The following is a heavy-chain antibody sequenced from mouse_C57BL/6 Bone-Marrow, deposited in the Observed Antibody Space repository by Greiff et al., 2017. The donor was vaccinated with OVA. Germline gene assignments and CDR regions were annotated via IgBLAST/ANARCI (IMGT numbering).Heavy chain of an antibody. Sequence: QVQLQQSGAELVRPGTSVKVSYKASGYAFTNYLIEWVKQRPGQGLEWIGVINPGSGGTNYNEKFKGKATLTADKSSSTAYMQLSSLTSEDSAVYFCASGDGFAYWGQGTLVTVSA. V-gene: IGHV1-54*01. CDR3: ASGDGFAY. CDR2: INPGSGGT. J-gene: IGHJ3*01. CDR1: GYAFTNYL. D-gene: IGHD3-3*01.